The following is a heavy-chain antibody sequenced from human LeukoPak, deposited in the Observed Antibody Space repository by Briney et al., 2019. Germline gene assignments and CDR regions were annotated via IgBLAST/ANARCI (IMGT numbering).Heavy chain of an antibody. J-gene: IGHJ4*02. D-gene: IGHD2-15*01. CDR2: IIPIFGTA. CDR1: GGTFSSYA. CDR3: ARGDCSGGSCYSDY. V-gene: IGHV1-69*05. Sequence: ASVTVSCTASGGTFSSYAISWVRQAPGQGLEWMGGIIPIFGTANYAQKFQGRVTMTRDTSTSTVYMELSSLRSEDTAVYYCARGDCSGGSCYSDYWGQGTLVTVSS.